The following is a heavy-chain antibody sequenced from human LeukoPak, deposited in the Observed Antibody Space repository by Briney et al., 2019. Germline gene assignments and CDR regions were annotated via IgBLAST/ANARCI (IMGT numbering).Heavy chain of an antibody. Sequence: SETLSLTCVVSGGSISSGGYPWSWIRQPPEKGLEWIGFISHSGSTFYNPSLKSRVTISIDRSKNQFSLNVNSVTAADTAVYYCARGGDGYNPFDFWGQGTLVTVSS. D-gene: IGHD5-24*01. CDR1: GGSISSGGYP. CDR3: ARGGDGYNPFDF. J-gene: IGHJ4*02. V-gene: IGHV4-30-2*01. CDR2: ISHSGST.